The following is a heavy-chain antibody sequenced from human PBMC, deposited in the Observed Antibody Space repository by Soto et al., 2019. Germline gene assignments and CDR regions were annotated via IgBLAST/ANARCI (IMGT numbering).Heavy chain of an antibody. CDR1: GGSFSGFY. CDR2: INHSGSA. D-gene: IGHD1-1*01. V-gene: IGHV4-34*01. Sequence: SETQSLTCAVNGGSFSGFYWTWIRQSPGRGLEWIGEINHSGSARYSPSLKSRVTISLDTSNNQFSLKLSSVTAADTAVYYCSRTPYRRQLVRYYYYGLDVWGQGTTVTVSS. CDR3: SRTPYRRQLVRYYYYGLDV. J-gene: IGHJ6*02.